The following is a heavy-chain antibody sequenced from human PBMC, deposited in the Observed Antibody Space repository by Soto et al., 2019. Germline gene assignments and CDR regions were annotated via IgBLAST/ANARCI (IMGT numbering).Heavy chain of an antibody. D-gene: IGHD3-22*01. CDR1: GGSISSSNC. Sequence: QVQLQESGQGLVKPSGTLSLTCAVSGGSISSSNCWSWVRQPPGKWLEWMGGSYHSESTNYNPALKSRVTISVDKSKHHFSLKLSSVTASDTAVYYCARHLREISGYYPNQYYFDYWGKGTLVTVSS. CDR2: SYHSEST. CDR3: ARHLREISGYYPNQYYFDY. V-gene: IGHV4-4*02. J-gene: IGHJ4*02.